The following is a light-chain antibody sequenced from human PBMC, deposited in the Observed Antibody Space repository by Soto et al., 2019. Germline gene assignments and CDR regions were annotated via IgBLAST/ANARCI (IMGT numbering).Light chain of an antibody. V-gene: IGKV1-9*01. CDR1: QGISSY. Sequence: VTRSGSACRACVGPRDTITCRASQGISSYLAWYQQKPGKAPKLLIYAASTLQSGVPSRFSGSGSGTDFTLTIRSLQPEDFATYYCEQLNSYPWTFGQGTKVDIK. J-gene: IGKJ1*01. CDR2: AAS. CDR3: EQLNSYPWT.